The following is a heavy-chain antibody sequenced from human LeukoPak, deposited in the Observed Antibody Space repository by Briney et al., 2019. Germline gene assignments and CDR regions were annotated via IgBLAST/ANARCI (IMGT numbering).Heavy chain of an antibody. J-gene: IGHJ4*02. CDR1: GFTFSSYS. V-gene: IGHV3-74*01. D-gene: IGHD2-15*01. Sequence: GGSLRLSCAVSGFTFSSYSMNWARQAPGKGLVWVSRINSDESSTSYADSVKGRFSISRDNAKNTLYLQMNSLRAEDTAVYCCARGEVVVAATPFDYWGQGTLVTVSS. CDR2: INSDESST. CDR3: ARGEVVVAATPFDY.